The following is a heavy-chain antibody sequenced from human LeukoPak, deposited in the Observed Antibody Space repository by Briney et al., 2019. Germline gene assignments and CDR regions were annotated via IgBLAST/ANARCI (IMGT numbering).Heavy chain of an antibody. V-gene: IGHV3-23*01. CDR3: TTDGQDY. CDR2: ISGSGGST. Sequence: GGSLRLSCADSGFTFSSYGMSWVRQAPGKGLEWVSAISGSGGSTYYADSVKGRFTISRDNSKNTLYLQMNSLKTEDTAVYYCTTDGQDYWGQGTLVTVSS. CDR1: GFTFSSYG. J-gene: IGHJ4*02.